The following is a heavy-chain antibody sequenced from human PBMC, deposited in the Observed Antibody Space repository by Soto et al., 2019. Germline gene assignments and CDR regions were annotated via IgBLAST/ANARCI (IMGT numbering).Heavy chain of an antibody. V-gene: IGHV3-66*01. D-gene: IGHD3-22*01. CDR2: IYSGGST. J-gene: IGHJ4*02. CDR3: ARAQSGYYPFDY. Sequence: EVQLVESGGGLVQPGGSLRLSCAASGFTVSSNYMSWVRKAPGKGLEWVSIIYSGGSTYYADSVKGRFTISRDNSRNTLYLQMNSLRAEDTAVYYCARAQSGYYPFDYWGRGTLVTVSS. CDR1: GFTVSSNY.